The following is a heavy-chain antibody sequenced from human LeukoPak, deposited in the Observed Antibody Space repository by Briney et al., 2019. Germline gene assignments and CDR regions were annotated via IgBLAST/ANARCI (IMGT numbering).Heavy chain of an antibody. J-gene: IGHJ4*02. CDR1: GYTLTDHY. CDR2: INPDNGAT. Sequence: GASVKVSCKASGYTLTDHYVHWVRQAPGQGLEWMGWINPDNGATTYPQNFQGRVTMNTDSSIGTAYMSLSSLRSDDTAQYYCARGALWELRGFDYWGQGTLVTVSS. V-gene: IGHV1-2*02. CDR3: ARGALWELRGFDY. D-gene: IGHD1-7*01.